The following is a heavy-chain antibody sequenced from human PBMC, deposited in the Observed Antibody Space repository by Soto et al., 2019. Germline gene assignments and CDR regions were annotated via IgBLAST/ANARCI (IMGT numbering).Heavy chain of an antibody. CDR3: ARTSSSSWYDYYYYYGMDV. Sequence: GASVKVSCKASGGTFSSYAISWVRQAPGQGLEWMGGIIPIFGTANYAQKFQGRVTITADESTSTAYMELSSLRSEDTAVYYCARTSSSSWYDYYYYYGMDVWGQRTTVTSP. CDR2: IIPIFGTA. V-gene: IGHV1-69*13. CDR1: GGTFSSYA. J-gene: IGHJ6*02. D-gene: IGHD6-13*01.